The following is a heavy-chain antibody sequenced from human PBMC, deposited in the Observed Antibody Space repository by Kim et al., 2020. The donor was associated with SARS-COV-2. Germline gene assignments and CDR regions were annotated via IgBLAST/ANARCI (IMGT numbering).Heavy chain of an antibody. D-gene: IGHD3-10*01. Sequence: GSFTRYADSVKGRFTISRDNAKNTLYLQMNSLRAEDTAMYYCARNYGMDVWGQGTTVTVSS. CDR3: ARNYGMDV. CDR2: GSFT. J-gene: IGHJ6*02. V-gene: IGHV3-74*01.